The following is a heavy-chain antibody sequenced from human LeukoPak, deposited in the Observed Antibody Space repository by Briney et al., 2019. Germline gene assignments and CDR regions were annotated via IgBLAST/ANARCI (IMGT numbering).Heavy chain of an antibody. V-gene: IGHV3-30*02. CDR3: AKDLGYYGSGSYYNQWLFDY. J-gene: IGHJ4*02. CDR2: IRYDGSNK. CDR1: GFSFSSYG. D-gene: IGHD3-10*01. Sequence: GGSLRLSCAASGFSFSSYGMHWVRQAPGKGLEWVAFIRYDGSNKYYADSVKGRFTISRDNSKNTLYLQMNSLRAEDTAVYYCAKDLGYYGSGSYYNQWLFDYWGQGTLVTVSS.